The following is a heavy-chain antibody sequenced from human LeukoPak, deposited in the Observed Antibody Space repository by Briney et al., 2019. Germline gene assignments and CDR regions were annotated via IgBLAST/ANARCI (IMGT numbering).Heavy chain of an antibody. Sequence: PGGSLRLSCAASGFTFSSYAMSWVRQAPGKGLEWVSAISGRGGSTYYADSVKGRFTISRDNSKNTLYLQMNSLRAEDTAVYYWAKRLTPVFDRSPTVTNLYFDYWGQGTLVTVSS. CDR3: AKRLTPVFDRSPTVTNLYFDY. CDR1: GFTFSSYA. J-gene: IGHJ4*02. CDR2: ISGRGGST. D-gene: IGHD4-17*01. V-gene: IGHV3-23*01.